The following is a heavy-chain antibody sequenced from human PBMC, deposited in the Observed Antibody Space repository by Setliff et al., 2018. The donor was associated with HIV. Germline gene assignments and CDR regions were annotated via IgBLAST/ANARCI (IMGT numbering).Heavy chain of an antibody. J-gene: IGHJ4*02. V-gene: IGHV4-39*07. CDR3: ARKPGFCSGGGCRGYFDY. Sequence: SETLSLTCTVSGGSISSSSYYWGWIRQPPGKGLEWTGSIDYSGSTYYNPSLKSRVTISVDTSKSQSSLKLSSVTAADTAVYYCARKPGFCSGGGCRGYFDYWGQGTLVTVSS. CDR2: IDYSGST. CDR1: GGSISSSSYY. D-gene: IGHD2-15*01.